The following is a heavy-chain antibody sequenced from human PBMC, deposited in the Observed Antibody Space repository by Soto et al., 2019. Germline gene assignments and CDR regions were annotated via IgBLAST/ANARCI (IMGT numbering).Heavy chain of an antibody. CDR1: GFTFSNAW. Sequence: EVQLVDSGGGLVKPGGSLRLSCAASGFTFSNAWMNWVRQAPGKGLELVGGIKSEADGGTRDYAAPVKGRFTISRDDSKNTLSLQMNSLKAADTAIYYCTTDLSDLESSEYWCQETVVTVSS. D-gene: IGHD3-3*01. V-gene: IGHV3-15*01. CDR3: TTDLSDLESSEY. CDR2: IKSEADGGTR. J-gene: IGHJ4*02.